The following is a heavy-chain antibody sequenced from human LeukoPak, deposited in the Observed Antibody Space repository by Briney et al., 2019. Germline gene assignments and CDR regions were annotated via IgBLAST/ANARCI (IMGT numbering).Heavy chain of an antibody. CDR1: GGDISSDF. J-gene: IGHJ5*02. CDR2: IYYSGST. Sequence: SETLSLTCSVSGGDISSDFWSWIRQPPGKGLEWIGYIYYSGSTYYNPSLKSRVTISVDTSKNQFSLKLSSVTAADTAVYYCARDGYYYGSGRPFDPWGQGTLVTVSS. D-gene: IGHD3-10*01. CDR3: ARDGYYYGSGRPFDP. V-gene: IGHV4-30-4*01.